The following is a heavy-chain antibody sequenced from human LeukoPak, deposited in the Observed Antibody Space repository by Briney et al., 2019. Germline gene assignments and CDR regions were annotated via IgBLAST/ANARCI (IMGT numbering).Heavy chain of an antibody. J-gene: IGHJ4*02. CDR2: INPNSGGT. Sequence: ASVKVSCKASGYTFTSYDINWVRQATGQGLEWMGLINPNSGGTNYAQKFQGRVTMTRDTSISTAYMELSRLRSDDTAVYYCARGETGDGDYWGQGTLVTVSS. V-gene: IGHV1-2*02. CDR1: GYTFTSYD. D-gene: IGHD7-27*01. CDR3: ARGETGDGDY.